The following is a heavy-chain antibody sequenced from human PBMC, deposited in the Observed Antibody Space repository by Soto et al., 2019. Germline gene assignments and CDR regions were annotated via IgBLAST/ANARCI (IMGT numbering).Heavy chain of an antibody. Sequence: SETLSLTCTVSGGSISSSSYYWGWIRQPPGKGLEWIGSIYYSGSTYYNPSLKSRVTISVDTSKNQFSLKLSSVTAADTAVYYCARLHSDDFEYYDFWSGHINWFDPWGQGTLVTVSS. D-gene: IGHD3-3*01. CDR3: ARLHSDDFEYYDFWSGHINWFDP. CDR2: IYYSGST. J-gene: IGHJ5*02. V-gene: IGHV4-39*01. CDR1: GGSISSSSYY.